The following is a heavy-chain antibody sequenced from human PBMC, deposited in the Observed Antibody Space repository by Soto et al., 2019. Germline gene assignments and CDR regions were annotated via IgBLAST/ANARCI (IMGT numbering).Heavy chain of an antibody. CDR2: VYATGTT. CDR1: GGSISKFY. CDR3: FRDGSKSLRDWFDP. J-gene: IGHJ5*02. V-gene: IGHV4-4*07. Sequence: SETLSLTCNVSGGSISKFYWAWIRKTAGNGLEWMGRVYATGTTDYNPSLRSRVAMSVDISKKTFSLRLRSVTGADSGVYYCFRDGSKSLRDWFDPWGQGILVTVSS.